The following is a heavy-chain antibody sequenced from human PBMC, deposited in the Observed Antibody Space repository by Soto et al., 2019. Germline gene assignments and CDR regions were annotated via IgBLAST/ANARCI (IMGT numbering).Heavy chain of an antibody. CDR3: ARPLGGYGDYALPLNY. Sequence: QVQLVQSGAEVKRPGASVEVSCKASGYTFTGYGIAWVRQAPGQGLEWMGWISAYNGNTLQTQKFQDRLTMTTDTSANTAYMELRSLRSDDTAVYYCARPLGGYGDYALPLNYWGQGTLVSVSS. CDR2: ISAYNGNT. V-gene: IGHV1-18*04. CDR1: GYTFTGYG. J-gene: IGHJ4*02. D-gene: IGHD4-17*01.